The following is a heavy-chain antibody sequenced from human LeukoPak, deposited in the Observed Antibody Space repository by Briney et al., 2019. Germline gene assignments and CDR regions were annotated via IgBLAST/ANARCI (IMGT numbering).Heavy chain of an antibody. D-gene: IGHD3-3*01. CDR2: IYYSGST. CDR1: GGSISSGDYY. V-gene: IGHV4-30-4*08. Sequence: SETLSLTCTVYGGSISSGDYYWSWIRQPPGKGLEWIGYIYYSGSTYYNPSLKSRVTISVDTSKNQFSLKLSSVTAADTAVYYCARAVTISYFDYWGQGTLVTVSS. CDR3: ARAVTISYFDY. J-gene: IGHJ4*02.